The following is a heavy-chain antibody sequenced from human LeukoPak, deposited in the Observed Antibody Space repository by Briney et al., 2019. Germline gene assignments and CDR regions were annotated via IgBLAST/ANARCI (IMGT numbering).Heavy chain of an antibody. J-gene: IGHJ4*02. CDR3: ARDQITISGVRGYYFDY. V-gene: IGHV3-21*01. Sequence: GGSLRLSCAASGFTFSSYSMNWVRQAPGQGLEWVSSISSSSSYIYYADSVKGRFTISRDNAKNSLYLQMNSLRAEDTAVYYCARDQITISGVRGYYFDYWGQGTLVTVSS. CDR2: ISSSSSYI. D-gene: IGHD3-10*02. CDR1: GFTFSSYS.